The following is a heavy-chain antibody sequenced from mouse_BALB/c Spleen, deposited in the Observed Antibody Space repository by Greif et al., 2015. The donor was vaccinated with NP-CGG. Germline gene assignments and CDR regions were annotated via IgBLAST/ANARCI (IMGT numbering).Heavy chain of an antibody. Sequence: VKLVEPGPELVKPGASVKISCKASGYAFSSSWMNWVKQRPGQGLEWIGRIYPGDGDTNYNGKFKGKATLTADKSSSPAYMQLSSLTSVDSAVYFCARHYDGTWFAYWGQGTLVTVSA. V-gene: IGHV1-82*01. J-gene: IGHJ3*01. D-gene: IGHD2-3*01. CDR1: GYAFSSSW. CDR3: ARHYDGTWFAY. CDR2: IYPGDGDT.